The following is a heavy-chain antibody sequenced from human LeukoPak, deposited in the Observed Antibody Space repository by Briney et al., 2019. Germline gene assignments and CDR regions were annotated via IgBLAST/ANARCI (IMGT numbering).Heavy chain of an antibody. CDR3: VRDMGYYDNV. Sequence: GGSLRLSCATSGFTFSTSWMHWVRQAPGKGLVWVSRINTDGNTRDYADSVKGRFTISRDNAKNTLYLQMNSLRAEDTAAYYCVRDMGYYDNVWGQGTLVTVSS. CDR2: INTDGNTR. J-gene: IGHJ4*02. V-gene: IGHV3-74*01. CDR1: GFTFSTSW. D-gene: IGHD3-22*01.